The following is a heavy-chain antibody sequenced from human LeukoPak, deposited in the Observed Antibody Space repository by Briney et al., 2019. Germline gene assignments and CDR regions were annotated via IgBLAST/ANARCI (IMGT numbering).Heavy chain of an antibody. CDR2: IGAALEI. V-gene: IGHV3-13*01. D-gene: IGHD6-19*01. Sequence: GGTLRLSCAASGLGFSTHDMQWVRVVIGKGLEPVATIGAALEIHYSVYVKGRCTISRENAKNSLHLQMTSLRAGDTAVYYCARGRGDQWLDPFGYWGQGTLVTRSS. J-gene: IGHJ4*02. CDR3: ARGRGDQWLDPFGY. CDR1: GLGFSTHD.